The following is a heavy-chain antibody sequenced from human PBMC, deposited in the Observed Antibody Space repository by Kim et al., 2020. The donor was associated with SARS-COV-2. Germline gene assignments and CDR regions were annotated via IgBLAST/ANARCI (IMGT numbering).Heavy chain of an antibody. CDR2: INPNSGDT. Sequence: ASVKVSCKASGYTFTGYFIHWLRQAPGQGLEWMGRINPNSGDTKNAQKFQGRVTMTRDTSINTAYMELNRLTSDDTAVYYCAREMASYYESSVEEGDLWG. CDR3: AREMASYYESSVEEGDL. CDR1: GYTFTGYF. D-gene: IGHD3-22*01. V-gene: IGHV1-2*06. J-gene: IGHJ2*01.